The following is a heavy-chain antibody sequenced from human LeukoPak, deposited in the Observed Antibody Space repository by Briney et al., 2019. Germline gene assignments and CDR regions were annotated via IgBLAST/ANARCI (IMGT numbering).Heavy chain of an antibody. CDR2: INPNSGGT. Sequence: ASVKVSCAASGYTFTAYYLHWVRQAPGQGLEWMGRINPNSGGTNFAQKFQGRVTMTRGTSISTAYMELSRLRSDDTAVYYCARGGDTPMGTFDYWGQGTLVTVSS. CDR1: GYTFTAYY. D-gene: IGHD5-18*01. V-gene: IGHV1-2*06. CDR3: ARGGDTPMGTFDY. J-gene: IGHJ4*02.